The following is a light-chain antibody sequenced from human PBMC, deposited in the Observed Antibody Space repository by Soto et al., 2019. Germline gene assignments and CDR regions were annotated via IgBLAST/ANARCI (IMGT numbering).Light chain of an antibody. CDR2: DVS. CDR3: SSYTSSSTLVV. Sequence: QSALTQPASVSESPGQSITISCTGTRSDFGGYNYVSWYQHHPGKAPKLVIYDVSDRPSGVSNRFSGSKSANTASLTISGLQAEDEADYYCSSYTSSSTLVVFGGGTKLTVL. V-gene: IGLV2-14*03. J-gene: IGLJ2*01. CDR1: RSDFGGYNY.